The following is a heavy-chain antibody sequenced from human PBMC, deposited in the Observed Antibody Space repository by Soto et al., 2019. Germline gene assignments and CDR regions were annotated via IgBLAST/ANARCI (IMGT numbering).Heavy chain of an antibody. CDR3: AKLGSGYYTGLYFDY. CDR2: IKKDGSEN. D-gene: IGHD3-3*01. J-gene: IGHJ4*02. CDR1: GFTFGYYW. Sequence: GGSLRLSCAASGFTFGYYWMSWVRQAPGKGLEWVAHIKKDGSENYYVDSVTGRFTVSRDNTKNSLYLQMNSLRAEDTAVYYCAKLGSGYYTGLYFDYWGQGTLVTVSS. V-gene: IGHV3-7*03.